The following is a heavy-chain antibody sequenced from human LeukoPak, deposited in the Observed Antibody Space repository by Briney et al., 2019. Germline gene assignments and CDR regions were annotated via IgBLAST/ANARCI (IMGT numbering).Heavy chain of an antibody. Sequence: SETLSLTCAVYGGSFSGYYWSWIRPPPGKGLEWIGEINHSGSTNYNPSLKSRVTISVDTSKNQFSLKLSSVTAADTAVYYCARGHGSSFDYWGQGTLVTVSS. CDR2: INHSGST. CDR1: GGSFSGYY. J-gene: IGHJ4*02. CDR3: ARGHGSSFDY. D-gene: IGHD2-2*01. V-gene: IGHV4-34*01.